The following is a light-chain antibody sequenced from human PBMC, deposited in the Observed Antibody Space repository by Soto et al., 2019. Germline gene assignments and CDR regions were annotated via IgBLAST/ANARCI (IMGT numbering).Light chain of an antibody. J-gene: IGLJ2*01. CDR2: EGS. Sequence: QSVLTQPASVSGSPGQWITISCTGTSSDVGSYNLVSWYQQHPGKAPKLMIYEGSKRPSGVSNRFSGSKSGNTASLTISGLQAEDEADYYCCSYAGSSTLVFGGGTQLTVL. CDR1: SSDVGSYNL. CDR3: CSYAGSSTLV. V-gene: IGLV2-23*01.